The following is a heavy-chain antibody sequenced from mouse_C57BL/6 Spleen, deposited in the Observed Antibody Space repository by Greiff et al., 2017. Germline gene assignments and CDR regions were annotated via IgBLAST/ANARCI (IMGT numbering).Heavy chain of an antibody. D-gene: IGHD2-1*01. CDR3: ARWGGNGAMGH. CDR2: IDPSDSET. J-gene: IGHJ4*01. Sequence: QVQLQQPGAGLVRPGSSVKLSCKASGYTFTSYWMHWVKQRPIQGLEWIGNIDPSDSETHYNQKFKEKATLTVDKSSSTAYMQLSSLTSGDSAVYYCARWGGNGAMGHWGQGTSVTVSS. V-gene: IGHV1-52*01. CDR1: GYTFTSYW.